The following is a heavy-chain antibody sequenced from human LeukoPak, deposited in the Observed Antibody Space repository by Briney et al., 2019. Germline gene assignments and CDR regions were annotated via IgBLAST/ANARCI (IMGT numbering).Heavy chain of an antibody. CDR1: GGSISSYY. CDR2: IYYSGST. D-gene: IGHD6-13*01. V-gene: IGHV4-59*01. Sequence: PSETLSLTCTVSGGSISSYYWSWIRQPPGKGLEWIGYIYYSGSTKYNPSLKSRVTISVDTSKNQFSLKLSSVTAADTAVYYCARGLPGIAAAGTSWFDPWGQGTLVTVSS. CDR3: ARGLPGIAAAGTSWFDP. J-gene: IGHJ5*02.